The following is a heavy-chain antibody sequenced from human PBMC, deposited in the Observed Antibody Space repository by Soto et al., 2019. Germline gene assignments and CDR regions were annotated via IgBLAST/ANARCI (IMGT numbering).Heavy chain of an antibody. J-gene: IGHJ6*02. CDR1: GFTFSSYA. CDR3: AKDLIGERYGSGSYYNSGYYYGMDV. V-gene: IGHV3-23*01. CDR2: ISGSGGST. D-gene: IGHD3-10*01. Sequence: GGSLRLSCAASGFTFSSYAMSWVRQAPGKGLEWVSAISGSGGSTYYADSVKGRFTISRDNSKNTLYLQMNSLRAEDTAVYYCAKDLIGERYGSGSYYNSGYYYGMDVWGQGTTVTVSS.